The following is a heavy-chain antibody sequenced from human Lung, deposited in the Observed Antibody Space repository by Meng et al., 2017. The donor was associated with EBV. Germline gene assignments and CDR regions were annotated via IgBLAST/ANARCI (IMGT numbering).Heavy chain of an antibody. D-gene: IGHD1-26*01. CDR2: IYHSGST. Sequence: QLQLCESGAGLVKPSQTLSLTCAVSGGSISSGGYSWSWIRQPPGKGLEWIGYIYHSGSTYYNPSLKSRVTISVDTSKNQFSLKLSSVTAADTVVYYCARVRGWELLWGQGTLVTVSS. CDR1: GGSISSGGYS. J-gene: IGHJ4*02. CDR3: ARVRGWELL. V-gene: IGHV4-30-2*01.